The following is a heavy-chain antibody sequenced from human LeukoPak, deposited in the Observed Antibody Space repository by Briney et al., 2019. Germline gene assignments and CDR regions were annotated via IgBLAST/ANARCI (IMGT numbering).Heavy chain of an antibody. V-gene: IGHV1-69*13. CDR3: ARMGQAVGATDLDY. Sequence: GASVKVSCKASGGTFSSYAISWVRQAPGQGLEWMGGIIPIFGTANYAQKFQGRVTITADESTSTAYMELSSLRSEDTAVYYCARMGQAVGATDLDYWGQGTLVTVSS. J-gene: IGHJ4*02. CDR2: IIPIFGTA. CDR1: GGTFSSYA. D-gene: IGHD1-26*01.